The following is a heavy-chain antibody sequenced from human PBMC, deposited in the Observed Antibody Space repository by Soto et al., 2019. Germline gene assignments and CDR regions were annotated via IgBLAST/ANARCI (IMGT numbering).Heavy chain of an antibody. Sequence: VASVKVSCKASGYSFSFYGINWVRQAPGQGLEWMGWINPSDGNRNFAQKFEDRVTMTTATSTNTVFLELRSLKSDDTAIYYCARGLPGLGYCSTNSCPHGYPYYFDYWGQGTLVTVSS. V-gene: IGHV1-18*01. CDR1: GYSFSFYG. CDR3: ARGLPGLGYCSTNSCPHGYPYYFDY. D-gene: IGHD2-2*01. CDR2: INPSDGNR. J-gene: IGHJ4*02.